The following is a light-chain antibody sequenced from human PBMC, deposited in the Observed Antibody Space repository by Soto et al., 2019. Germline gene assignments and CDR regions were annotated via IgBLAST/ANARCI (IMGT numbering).Light chain of an antibody. J-gene: IGKJ1*01. CDR2: GAS. CDR3: HQYSRYPRT. CDR1: QDIRNY. Sequence: IQVTHSPSSLSSSVVDRFTVTCLASQDIRNYLSWYQQKPGEAPNLLIYGASTLQSGVSSRFSGSGSGTDFTLTISRLESEDFATYYCHQYSRYPRTFGQGTKVDIK. V-gene: IGKV1-8*01.